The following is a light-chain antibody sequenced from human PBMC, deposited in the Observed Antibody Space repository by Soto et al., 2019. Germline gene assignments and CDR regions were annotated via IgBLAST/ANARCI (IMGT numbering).Light chain of an antibody. CDR1: QSVSSSY. V-gene: IGKV3-20*01. Sequence: EIVLTQSPGTLSLSPGERATLSCRASQSVSSSYLAWYQQKPGQAPRLLIYGASSRATGIPDRLSGSGSGTDFTLTISRLEPEDFAVYYCQQYGSSSWTFGQGTKVEIQ. CDR3: QQYGSSSWT. J-gene: IGKJ1*01. CDR2: GAS.